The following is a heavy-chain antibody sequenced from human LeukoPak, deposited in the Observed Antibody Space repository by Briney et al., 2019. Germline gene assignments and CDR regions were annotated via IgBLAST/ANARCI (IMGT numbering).Heavy chain of an antibody. CDR2: ISSLSGTI. CDR1: GFTFSSYS. V-gene: IGHV3-48*01. J-gene: IGHJ4*02. Sequence: GGSLRLSCVASGFTFSSYSMNWVRQAPGEGLEWVSYISSLSGTIYYADSVKGRFTISRDNSKNTLYLQMNSLRAEDTAVYYCAKDGSGSYYYFDYWGQGTLVTVSS. CDR3: AKDGSGSYYYFDY. D-gene: IGHD1-26*01.